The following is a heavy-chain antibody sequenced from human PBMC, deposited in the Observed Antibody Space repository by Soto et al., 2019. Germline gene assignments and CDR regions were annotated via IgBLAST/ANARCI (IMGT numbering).Heavy chain of an antibody. D-gene: IGHD3-10*01. J-gene: IGHJ4*02. Sequence: PGESLKISCKGSGYSFTSYWIGWVRQMPGKGLEWMGIIYPGDSDTRYSPSFQGQVTISADKSISTAYLQWSSLKASDTAMYYCARLKEWFGELLYFDYWGQGTLVTVSS. CDR2: IYPGDSDT. V-gene: IGHV5-51*01. CDR3: ARLKEWFGELLYFDY. CDR1: GYSFTSYW.